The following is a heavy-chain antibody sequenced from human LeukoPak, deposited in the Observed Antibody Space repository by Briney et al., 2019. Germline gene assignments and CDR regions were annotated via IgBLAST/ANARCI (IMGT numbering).Heavy chain of an antibody. V-gene: IGHV3-48*03. CDR2: ISSSGSTI. J-gene: IGHJ4*02. D-gene: IGHD3-22*01. CDR3: ARGEYYYDSSGPIDY. Sequence: GGSLRLSCAASGFTFSSYEMNWVRQAPGKGLEWVSYISSSGSTIYYADSMKGRFTISRDNAKNSLYLQMNSLRAEDTAVYYCARGEYYYDSSGPIDYWGQGTLVTVSS. CDR1: GFTFSSYE.